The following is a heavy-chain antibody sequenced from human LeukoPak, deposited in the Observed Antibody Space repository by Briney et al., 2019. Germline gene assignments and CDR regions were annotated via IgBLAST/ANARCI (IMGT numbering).Heavy chain of an antibody. Sequence: SETLSLTCAVSGYSISSGYYWGWIRQPQGKGLEWIGSIYHSGSTYYNPSLKSRVTISVDTSKNQFSLKLSSVTAADTAVYYCARKYSYTSSWLSWGQGTLVTVSS. CDR3: ARKYSYTSSWLS. D-gene: IGHD6-13*01. J-gene: IGHJ5*02. CDR1: GYSISSGYY. CDR2: IYHSGST. V-gene: IGHV4-38-2*01.